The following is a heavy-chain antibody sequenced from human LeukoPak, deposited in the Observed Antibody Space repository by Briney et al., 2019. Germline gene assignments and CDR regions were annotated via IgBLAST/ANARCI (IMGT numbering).Heavy chain of an antibody. J-gene: IGHJ6*02. CDR3: ERHDTFLGYYYYYGMDV. Sequence: GESLKISCKGSGYIFTTYWIGWVRQMPGKGLEWMGIIYPGDSDTRYSPSFQGQVTISADKSISTAYLQWSSLKASDTAMYYCERHDTFLGYYYYYGMDVWGQGTTVTVSS. CDR2: IYPGDSDT. CDR1: GYIFTTYW. V-gene: IGHV5-51*01. D-gene: IGHD3-16*01.